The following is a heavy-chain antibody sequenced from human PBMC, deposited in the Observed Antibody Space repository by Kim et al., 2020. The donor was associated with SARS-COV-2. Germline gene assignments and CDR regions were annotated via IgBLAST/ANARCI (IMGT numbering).Heavy chain of an antibody. V-gene: IGHV4-4*07. CDR1: GVSLSSFY. J-gene: IGHJ4*02. CDR3: ARGRPNGNYRFDN. CDR2: VYNSGST. Sequence: SETLSLTCSVSGVSLSSFYFNWIRQAAGKGLEWIGRVYNSGSTIYNPSLETRLTMSIDTSKNQFSLSLTHLTAADTAVYYCARGRPNGNYRFDNWGRGILVTVSA. D-gene: IGHD2-8*01.